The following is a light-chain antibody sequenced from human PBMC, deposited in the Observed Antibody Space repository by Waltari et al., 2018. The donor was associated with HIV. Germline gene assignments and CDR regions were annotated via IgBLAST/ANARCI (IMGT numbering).Light chain of an antibody. CDR1: QSISSW. J-gene: IGKJ2*01. CDR2: KTS. CDR3: RQYNSFPYT. Sequence: DIQMTQPPSTLSASVGDRVTIGCRARQSISSWLAWYQQKPGKAPKLLVYKTSTLESGVPSRFSGSGSGAEFTLTISSLQPDDFATYYCRQYNSFPYTFGQGTKLEI. V-gene: IGKV1-5*03.